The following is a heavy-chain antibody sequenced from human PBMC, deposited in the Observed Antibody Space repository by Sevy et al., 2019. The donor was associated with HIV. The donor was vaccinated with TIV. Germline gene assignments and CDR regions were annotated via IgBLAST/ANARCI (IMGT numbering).Heavy chain of an antibody. D-gene: IGHD4-17*01. CDR2: IKQDGSEK. CDR3: AREWGDDFDDRRASYYYFYGMDV. Sequence: GGSLRLSCAASGFTFSIYWMTWVRQVPGKGLEWVANIKQDGSEKYYVDSVKGRLTISRDNAKNSLYLQMNSLRADDTAVYYCAREWGDDFDDRRASYYYFYGMDVWGQGTTVTVSS. CDR1: GFTFSIYW. V-gene: IGHV3-7*01. J-gene: IGHJ6*02.